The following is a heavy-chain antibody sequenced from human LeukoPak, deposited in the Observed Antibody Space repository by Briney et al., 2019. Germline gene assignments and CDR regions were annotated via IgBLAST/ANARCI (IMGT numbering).Heavy chain of an antibody. V-gene: IGHV3-74*01. CDR3: AKALYGGHDY. Sequence: PGGSLRLSCAASGFIFSDHWMHWVRQAPGKGLVWLSRINNDGSSTIYADSVKGRFTFSRDNAENTLFLEMSSLRVEDTAVYYCAKALYGGHDYWGQGTLVTVSS. D-gene: IGHD4-23*01. J-gene: IGHJ4*02. CDR2: INNDGSST. CDR1: GFIFSDHW.